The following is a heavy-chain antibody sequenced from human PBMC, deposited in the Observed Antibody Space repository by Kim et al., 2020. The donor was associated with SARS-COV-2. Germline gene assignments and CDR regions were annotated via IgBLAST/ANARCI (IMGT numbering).Heavy chain of an antibody. J-gene: IGHJ6*02. CDR1: GGSFSGYY. V-gene: IGHV4-34*01. CDR2: INHSGST. Sequence: SETLSLTCAVYGGSFSGYYWSWIRQPPGKGLEWMGEINHSGSTNYNPSLKSRVTISVDTSKNQFSLKLSSVTAADTAVYYCARGFLGFRDVWGQGTTVTVSS. CDR3: ARGFLGFRDV.